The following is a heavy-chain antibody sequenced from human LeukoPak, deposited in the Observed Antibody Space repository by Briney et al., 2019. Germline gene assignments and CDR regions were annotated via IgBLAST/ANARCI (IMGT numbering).Heavy chain of an antibody. CDR3: VRDRGTTTARSFDI. D-gene: IGHD1-1*01. CDR2: SSSSGSSI. Sequence: GGSLRPSCTASGFTFSSYEMNWVRQAPGKGLEWISHSSSSGSSIYYADSVKGRFTISRDNAKNSLSLQMNSLRAEDTALYYCVRDRGTTTARSFDIWGQGTMVTVSS. CDR1: GFTFSSYE. J-gene: IGHJ3*02. V-gene: IGHV3-48*03.